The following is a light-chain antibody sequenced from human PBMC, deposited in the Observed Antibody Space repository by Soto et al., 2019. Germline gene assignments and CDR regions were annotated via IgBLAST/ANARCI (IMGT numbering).Light chain of an antibody. CDR2: GAS. CDR3: QQRSNWPPAIT. Sequence: EIVLTQSPATLSLSPGERATLSCRASQSVSSYLAWYQQKPGQAPRFLIYGASTRANGIPDRFSGSGSGTDFTLTISSLEPEDFAVYYCQQRSNWPPAITFGQGTRLEIK. V-gene: IGKV3-11*01. J-gene: IGKJ5*01. CDR1: QSVSSY.